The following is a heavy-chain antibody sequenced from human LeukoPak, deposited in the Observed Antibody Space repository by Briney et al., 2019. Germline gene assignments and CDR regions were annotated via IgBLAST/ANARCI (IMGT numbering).Heavy chain of an antibody. CDR2: THYSGST. V-gene: IGHV4-39*07. D-gene: IGHD6-19*01. Sequence: SATLSLTCTVPGGSISSRSYNWGWIRHPPRPAPAPPPPTHYSGSTYYNPSLKSRVTISVDTSKNQFSLKLNSVTAADTAVYCCARDQTTWSSGWTPQFDYWG. J-gene: IGHJ4*01. CDR3: ARDQTTWSSGWTPQFDY. CDR1: GGSISSRSYN.